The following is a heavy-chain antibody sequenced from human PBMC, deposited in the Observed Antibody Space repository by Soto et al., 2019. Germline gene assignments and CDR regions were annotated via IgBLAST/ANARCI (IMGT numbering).Heavy chain of an antibody. CDR1: GFTFSSYA. CDR2: ISGNGGST. Sequence: EVQLLESGGGLVQPGGSLRLSCAASGFTFSSYAMSWVRQAPGKGLEWVSAISGNGGSTYYADSVKGRFTISRDNSKNTLYLQMNSLRAEDTAVYYCAKYPTSPTTRFDYWGQGTLVTVSS. D-gene: IGHD1-1*01. CDR3: AKYPTSPTTRFDY. J-gene: IGHJ4*02. V-gene: IGHV3-23*01.